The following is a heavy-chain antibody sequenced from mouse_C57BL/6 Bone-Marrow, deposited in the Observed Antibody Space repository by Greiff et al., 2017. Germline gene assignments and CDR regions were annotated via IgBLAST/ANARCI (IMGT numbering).Heavy chain of an antibody. V-gene: IGHV1-19*01. CDR3: ARRDYGSSWFAY. CDR2: INPYNGGT. D-gene: IGHD1-1*01. Sequence: EVKLQESGPVLVKPGASVKMSCKASGYTFTDYYMNWVKQSHGKSLEWIGVINPYNGGTSYNQKFKGKATLTVDQSSSTAYMELNSLTSEDSAVYYCARRDYGSSWFAYWGQGTLVTVSA. CDR1: GYTFTDYY. J-gene: IGHJ3*01.